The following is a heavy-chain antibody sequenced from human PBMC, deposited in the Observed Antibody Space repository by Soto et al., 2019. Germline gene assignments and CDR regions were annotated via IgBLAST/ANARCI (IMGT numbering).Heavy chain of an antibody. Sequence: GGSLRLSCAASGFAFSSYWMSWVRQAPGKGLEWVANIKRDGSEKYCMDSVKGRFTISRDNANNSLYLQMNSLRAEDTAVYYCARGQYSDYGIRAFDVWGQGTMVTVSS. CDR2: IKRDGSEK. V-gene: IGHV3-7*04. J-gene: IGHJ3*01. CDR3: ARGQYSDYGIRAFDV. CDR1: GFAFSSYW. D-gene: IGHD4-17*01.